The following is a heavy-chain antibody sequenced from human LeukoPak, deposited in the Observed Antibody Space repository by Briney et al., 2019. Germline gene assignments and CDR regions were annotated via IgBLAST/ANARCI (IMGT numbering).Heavy chain of an antibody. Sequence: ASVKVSCKASGYIFTGSYVHWVRQAPGQGLEWMGWINPNSGGTNYAQKFQGRVTMTRDTSISTAYMELSRLRSDDTAVYYYAGVLQYCSGGSCYSGVVRAFDIWGQGTMVTVSS. V-gene: IGHV1-2*02. CDR1: GYIFTGSY. D-gene: IGHD2-15*01. CDR3: AGVLQYCSGGSCYSGVVRAFDI. CDR2: INPNSGGT. J-gene: IGHJ3*02.